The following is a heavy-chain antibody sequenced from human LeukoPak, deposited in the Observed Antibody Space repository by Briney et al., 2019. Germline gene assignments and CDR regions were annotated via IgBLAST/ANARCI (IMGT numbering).Heavy chain of an antibody. D-gene: IGHD2-8*01. J-gene: IGHJ3*02. CDR1: GFTFNSYW. Sequence: GSLRLSCAASGFTFNSYWMHWVRQAPGKGLVWVSRINSDGSGTSDADFVKGRFTISRDNSKNTLYLQMNRLRAEDTAMYYCARDRLTNDAFDIWGQGTMVTVSS. CDR2: INSDGSGT. V-gene: IGHV3-74*01. CDR3: ARDRLTNDAFDI.